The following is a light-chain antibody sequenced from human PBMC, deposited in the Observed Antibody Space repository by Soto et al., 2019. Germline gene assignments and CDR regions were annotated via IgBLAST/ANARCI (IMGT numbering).Light chain of an antibody. CDR1: QDISSS. V-gene: IGKV1-16*02. CDR2: GAS. CDR3: QQYKSYPIT. Sequence: DIQMTQSPSSLSASVGDRVTITCRASQDISSSLAWFQQKPGKAPKSLIYGASSLQSWVPSKFSGSGSGTDFTLTISSLQPEDFATYYCQQYKSYPITFGQGTRLEIK. J-gene: IGKJ5*01.